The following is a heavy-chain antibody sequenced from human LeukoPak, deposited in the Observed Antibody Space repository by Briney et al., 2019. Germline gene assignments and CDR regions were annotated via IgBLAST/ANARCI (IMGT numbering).Heavy chain of an antibody. CDR2: INSAGNTT. D-gene: IGHD3-16*01. V-gene: IGHV3-74*01. Sequence: GGSLSLSCAASGLTFTRYWMHWVRQAPGKGLVWVSRINSAGNTTDYAESVKGRFSISRDNSKNTLSLQMNNLRVEDTAVYYCARGMRGSSAFDYWGQGTLVTVSS. J-gene: IGHJ4*02. CDR1: GLTFTRYW. CDR3: ARGMRGSSAFDY.